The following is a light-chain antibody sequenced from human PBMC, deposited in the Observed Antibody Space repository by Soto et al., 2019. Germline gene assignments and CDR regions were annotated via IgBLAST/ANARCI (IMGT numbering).Light chain of an antibody. CDR3: QQRSNWPIT. V-gene: IGKV3-11*01. J-gene: IGKJ5*01. CDR1: QAVSTY. CDR2: DAS. Sequence: GWTQSPATLALSPGERATLSCRASQAVSTYVARYQHKPGQAPRLLIYDASNRATGVPFRFSGSGSGTDFTLTISSLEPEDFAVYYCQQRSNWPITFGQGTRLEI.